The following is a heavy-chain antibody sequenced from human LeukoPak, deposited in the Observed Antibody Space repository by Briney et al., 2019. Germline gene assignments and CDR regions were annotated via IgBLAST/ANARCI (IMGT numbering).Heavy chain of an antibody. Sequence: GGSLRLSCAASGFTFSSYSMNWVRQAPGKGLEWVSYISSSSSTIYYADSVKGRFTISRDNAKNSLYLQMNSLRAEDTAVYYCARAYCSSTSCYPDDAFDIWGQGTMVTVSS. CDR2: ISSSSSTI. J-gene: IGHJ3*02. CDR1: GFTFSSYS. D-gene: IGHD2-2*01. CDR3: ARAYCSSTSCYPDDAFDI. V-gene: IGHV3-48*01.